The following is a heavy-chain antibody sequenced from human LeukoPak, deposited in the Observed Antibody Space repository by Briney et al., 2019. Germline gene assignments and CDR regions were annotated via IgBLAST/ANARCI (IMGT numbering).Heavy chain of an antibody. J-gene: IGHJ4*02. Sequence: SETLSLTCTVSGGSISSYYWSWIRQPPGKGLEWIGYIYYSGSTNYNPSLKSRVTISVDTSKNQFSLKLSSVTAADTAVYYCARRKQLVRDFDYWGQGTLVTVSS. CDR2: IYYSGST. CDR3: ARRKQLVRDFDY. CDR1: GGSISSYY. V-gene: IGHV4-59*12. D-gene: IGHD6-13*01.